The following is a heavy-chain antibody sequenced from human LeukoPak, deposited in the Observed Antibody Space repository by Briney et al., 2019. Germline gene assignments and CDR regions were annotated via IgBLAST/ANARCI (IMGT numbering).Heavy chain of an antibody. CDR1: GFTFSSYE. CDR2: ISSSGSTI. CDR3: AKERYYGSGSYPDY. D-gene: IGHD3-10*01. V-gene: IGHV3-48*03. J-gene: IGHJ4*02. Sequence: GGSLRLSCAASGFTFSSYEMNWVRQAPGKGLEWVSYISSSGSTIYYADSVKGRSTISRDNAKNSLYLQMNSLRAEDTAVYYCAKERYYGSGSYPDYWGQGTLVTVSS.